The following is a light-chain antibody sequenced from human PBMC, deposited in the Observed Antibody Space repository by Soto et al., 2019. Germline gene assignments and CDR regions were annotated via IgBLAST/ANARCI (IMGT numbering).Light chain of an antibody. Sequence: EIVLTQSPGTLSLSPGERATLSCRASQSVSSSYLAWYQQKPGQAPRLLIYGASSRATGIPDRFSGSGSGTDFPLTISRLEPEDSAVYYCQQYGSSPFTFGPGTKVDI. CDR3: QQYGSSPFT. CDR1: QSVSSSY. J-gene: IGKJ3*01. CDR2: GAS. V-gene: IGKV3-20*01.